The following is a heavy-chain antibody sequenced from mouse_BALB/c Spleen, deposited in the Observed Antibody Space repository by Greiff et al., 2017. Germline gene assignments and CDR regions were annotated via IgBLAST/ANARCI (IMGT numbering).Heavy chain of an antibody. V-gene: IGHV1-87*01. J-gene: IGHJ4*01. CDR1: GYTFTSYW. Sequence: VQLQESGAELARPGASVKLSCKASGYTFTSYWMQWVKQRPGQGLEWIGAIYPGDGGTSYNQKFKGKATLTVDKSSSTAYMELRSLTSEDSAVYYCARTTTATYYAMDYWGQGTSVTVSS. CDR2: IYPGDGGT. D-gene: IGHD1-2*01. CDR3: ARTTTATYYAMDY.